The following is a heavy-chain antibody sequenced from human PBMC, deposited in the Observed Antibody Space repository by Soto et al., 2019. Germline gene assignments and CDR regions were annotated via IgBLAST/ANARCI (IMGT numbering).Heavy chain of an antibody. J-gene: IGHJ4*02. V-gene: IGHV1-69*02. D-gene: IGHD3-3*01. CDR3: AGNSPGVDDFWSGYPNAAFAC. CDR2: IIPILGIA. CDR1: GGTFSSYT. Sequence: QVQLVQSGAEVKKPGSSVKVSCKASGGTFSSYTISWVRQAPGQGLEWMGRIIPILGIANYAQKFQGRVTNNADKSTSAAYIELSSMRSEDTAVYYCAGNSPGVDDFWSGYPNAAFACWGQGTTVTVSS.